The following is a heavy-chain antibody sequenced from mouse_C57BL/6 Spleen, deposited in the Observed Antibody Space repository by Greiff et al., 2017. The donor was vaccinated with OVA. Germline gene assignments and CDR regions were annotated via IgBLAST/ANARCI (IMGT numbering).Heavy chain of an antibody. CDR3: ARGVITTVVADY. D-gene: IGHD1-1*01. CDR2: INPGSGGT. J-gene: IGHJ2*01. Sequence: QVHVKQSGAELVRPGTSVKVSCKASGYAFTNYLIEWVKQRPGQGLEWIGVINPGSGGTNYNEKFKGKATLTADKSSSTAYMQLSSLTSEDSAVYFCARGVITTVVADYWGQGTTLTVSS. V-gene: IGHV1-54*01. CDR1: GYAFTNYL.